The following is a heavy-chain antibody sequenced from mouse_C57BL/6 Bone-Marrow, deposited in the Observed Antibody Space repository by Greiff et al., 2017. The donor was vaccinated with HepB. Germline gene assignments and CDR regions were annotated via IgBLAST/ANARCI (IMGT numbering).Heavy chain of an antibody. CDR1: GYTFTEYT. Sequence: QVQLQQSGAELVKPGASVKLSCKASGYTFTEYTIHWVKQRSGQGLEWIGWFYPGSGSIKYNEKFKDKATLTADKSSSTVYMELSRLTSEDSAVYFCARHEDRMEYYGSSPSFDYWGQGTTLTVSS. V-gene: IGHV1-62-2*01. D-gene: IGHD1-1*01. J-gene: IGHJ2*01. CDR3: ARHEDRMEYYGSSPSFDY. CDR2: FYPGSGSI.